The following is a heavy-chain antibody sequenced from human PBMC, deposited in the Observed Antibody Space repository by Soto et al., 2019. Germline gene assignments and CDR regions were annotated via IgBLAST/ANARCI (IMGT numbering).Heavy chain of an antibody. Sequence: EVQLVESGGGLVQPGGSLRLSCEASGFTFSSYWMHWVRQAPGKGLVGVSRINSDGSSTSYADSVKGRFTISRDNAKNTLYLQMNSLRAEDTAVYYCARDGYCSGGSCYDYWGQGTLVTVSS. CDR1: GFTFSSYW. J-gene: IGHJ4*02. CDR3: ARDGYCSGGSCYDY. V-gene: IGHV3-74*01. D-gene: IGHD2-15*01. CDR2: INSDGSST.